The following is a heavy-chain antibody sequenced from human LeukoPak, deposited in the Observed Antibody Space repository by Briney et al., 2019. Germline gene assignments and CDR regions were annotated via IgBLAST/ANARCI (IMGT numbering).Heavy chain of an antibody. CDR3: ARDNDYCGGDCYSRSYWYFDL. Sequence: ASVKVSCKASGYTFTSYGISWVRQAPGQGLEWMGWISAYNGNTNYAQKLQGRVTMTTDTSTSTAYMELRSLRSDDTAVYYCARDNDYCGGDCYSRSYWYFDLWGRRTLVTVSS. V-gene: IGHV1-18*01. CDR1: GYTFTSYG. J-gene: IGHJ2*01. CDR2: ISAYNGNT. D-gene: IGHD2-21*02.